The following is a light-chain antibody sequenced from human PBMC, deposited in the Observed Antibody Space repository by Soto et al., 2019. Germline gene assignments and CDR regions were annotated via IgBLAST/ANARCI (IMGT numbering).Light chain of an antibody. J-gene: IGKJ4*01. CDR1: QGISNF. Sequence: DIEMTQSPSSLSASLGDTVTITCRASQGISNFLAWYQQKPGKVPKLLIYAASTLQSGVPSRFSGSGSGTDFTLTISSLQPVDVATYYCQRYDSAPLTFGGGTKVDIK. CDR3: QRYDSAPLT. V-gene: IGKV1-27*01. CDR2: AAS.